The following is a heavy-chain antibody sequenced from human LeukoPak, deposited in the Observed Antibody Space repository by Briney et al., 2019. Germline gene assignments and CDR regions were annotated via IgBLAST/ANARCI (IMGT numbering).Heavy chain of an antibody. D-gene: IGHD6-19*01. CDR1: GASISTYY. CDR3: ARHRGSGWYYFDY. J-gene: IGHJ4*02. V-gene: IGHV4-39*01. Sequence: SETLSLTCTVSGASISTYYWGWIRQPPGKGLEWIGSIYYSGSTYYNPSLKSRVTISVDTSKNQFSLKLSSVTAADTAVYYCARHRGSGWYYFDYWGQGTLVTVSS. CDR2: IYYSGST.